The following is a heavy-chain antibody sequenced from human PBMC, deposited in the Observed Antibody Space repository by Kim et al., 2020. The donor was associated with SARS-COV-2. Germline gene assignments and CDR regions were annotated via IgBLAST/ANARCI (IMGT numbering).Heavy chain of an antibody. V-gene: IGHV3-7*01. CDR3: ARDSSSTMGYYDSSVAYH. CDR2: IKQDGSEK. Sequence: GGSLRLSCAASGFTFSSYWMSWVRQAPGKGLEWVANIKQDGSEKYYVDSVKGRFTISRDNAKNSLYLQMNSLRAEDTAVYYCARDSSSTMGYYDSSVAYHWGQGALVTVSS. J-gene: IGHJ5*02. D-gene: IGHD3-22*01. CDR1: GFTFSSYW.